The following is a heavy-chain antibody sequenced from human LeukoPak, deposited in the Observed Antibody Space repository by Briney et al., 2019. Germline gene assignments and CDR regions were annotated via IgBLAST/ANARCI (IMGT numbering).Heavy chain of an antibody. CDR2: ISAYNGNT. J-gene: IGHJ5*02. V-gene: IGHV1-18*04. CDR1: GYTFTGYY. Sequence: ASVKVSCKASGYTFTGYYMHWVRQAPGQGLEWMGWISAYNGNTNYAQKLQGRVTMTTDTSTSTAYMELSRLRSDDTAVYYCARELVVPAAMYGIDPWGQGTLVTVSS. CDR3: ARELVVPAAMYGIDP. D-gene: IGHD2-2*01.